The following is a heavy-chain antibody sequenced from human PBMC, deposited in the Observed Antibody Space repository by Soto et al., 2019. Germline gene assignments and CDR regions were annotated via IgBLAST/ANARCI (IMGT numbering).Heavy chain of an antibody. D-gene: IGHD6-19*01. CDR1: GFTFSSYA. Sequence: EVQLLESGGGLVQPGGSLRLSCAASGFTFSSYAMSWVRQAPGKGLEWVSAISGSGGTTYYADSVKGRFTFSRDNSKNPLYRQMNSLGAEDPAVYYCAKTANGWFSAFYIWGQGTMVTVSS. J-gene: IGHJ3*02. CDR2: ISGSGGTT. V-gene: IGHV3-23*01. CDR3: AKTANGWFSAFYI.